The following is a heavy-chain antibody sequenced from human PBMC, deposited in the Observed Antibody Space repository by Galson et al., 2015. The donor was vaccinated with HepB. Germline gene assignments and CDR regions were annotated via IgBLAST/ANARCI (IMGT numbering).Heavy chain of an antibody. CDR1: GFTFSSYG. CDR2: IRYDGSNK. Sequence: SLRLSCAASGFTFSSYGMHWVRQAPGKGLEWVAFIRYDGSNKYYADSVKGRFTISRDNSKNTLYLQMNSLRAEDTAVYYCAKDPSPYYYGSGSDWEGYFDYWGQGTLVTVSS. D-gene: IGHD3-10*01. CDR3: AKDPSPYYYGSGSDWEGYFDY. V-gene: IGHV3-30*02. J-gene: IGHJ4*02.